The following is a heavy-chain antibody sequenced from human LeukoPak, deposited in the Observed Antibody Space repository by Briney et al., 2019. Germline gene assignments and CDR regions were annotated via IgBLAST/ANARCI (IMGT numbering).Heavy chain of an antibody. V-gene: IGHV5-51*01. Sequence: GESLKISCTFSGDSAAFKWIAWVRQMPGGGLEWMGIIYSGDSDTRYSPSFQGQVSISVDKSIYTAYLQWNSLKASDTAIYYCAGREGFSDTRNWFDPWGQGTLVTVSS. D-gene: IGHD3-3*02. CDR3: AGREGFSDTRNWFDP. CDR1: GDSAAFKW. J-gene: IGHJ5*02. CDR2: IYSGDSDT.